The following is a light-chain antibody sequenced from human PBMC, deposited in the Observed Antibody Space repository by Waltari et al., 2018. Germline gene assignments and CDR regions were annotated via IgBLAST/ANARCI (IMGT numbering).Light chain of an antibody. CDR3: HQYYTTPFT. J-gene: IGKJ5*01. CDR1: SVLYSSNNKND. CDR2: WAS. V-gene: IGKV4-1*01. Sequence: SVLYSSNNKNDLAWYQQKPGQPPKLLIYWASTRESGVPDRFSGSGSGTDFTLTISSLQAEDVAVYYCHQYYTTPFTFGPGTRLEIK.